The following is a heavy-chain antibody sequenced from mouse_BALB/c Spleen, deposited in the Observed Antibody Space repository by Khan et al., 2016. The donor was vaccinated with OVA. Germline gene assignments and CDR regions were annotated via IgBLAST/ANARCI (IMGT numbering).Heavy chain of an antibody. CDR2: INSDGYYT. V-gene: IGHV5-6*01. J-gene: IGHJ3*01. CDR1: GFTFSAYG. Sequence: EVERGEDGGDLVRPGGSLKLSCAASGFTFSAYGMSWVRQSPDKRLEWVATINSDGYYTYYPDSLKGRFTISRDNAKNTLYLQMRSLKSEDTALSYCPPHLTGSFASWGQGPLFTVSA. CDR3: PPHLTGSFAS. D-gene: IGHD4-1*01.